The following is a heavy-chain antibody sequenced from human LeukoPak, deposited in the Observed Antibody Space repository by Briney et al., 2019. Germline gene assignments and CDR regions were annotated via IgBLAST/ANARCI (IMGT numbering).Heavy chain of an antibody. CDR3: ARYSLWAFDI. CDR1: GFIFSTYG. Sequence: GGSLRLSCAASGFIFSTYGMHWVRQAPGKGLEWVALIRYDGTNKYYADSVKGRFTISRDNSKNTLHLQMNSLRAEDTAVYYCARYSLWAFDIWGQGTMVTVSS. D-gene: IGHD1-26*01. J-gene: IGHJ3*02. V-gene: IGHV3-30*19. CDR2: IRYDGTNK.